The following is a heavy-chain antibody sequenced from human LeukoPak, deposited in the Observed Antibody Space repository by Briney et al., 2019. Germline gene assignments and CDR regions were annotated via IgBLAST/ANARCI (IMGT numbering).Heavy chain of an antibody. V-gene: IGHV3-7*01. CDR3: AKLLGTVTTYDF. CDR1: GFTFSRNW. D-gene: IGHD3-10*01. J-gene: IGHJ4*02. CDR2: IDPEGSRK. Sequence: GGSLTLPCGASGFTFSRNWMSWVRQAPGKGLEWVASIDPEGSRKYYSDSVRGRFTITRDNAKNSLYLQMTNLGAEDTAVYYCAKLLGTVTTYDFWGQGTLVTVS.